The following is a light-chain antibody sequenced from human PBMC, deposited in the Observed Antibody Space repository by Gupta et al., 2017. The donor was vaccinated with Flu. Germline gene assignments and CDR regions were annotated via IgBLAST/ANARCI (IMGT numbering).Light chain of an antibody. J-gene: IGLJ2*01. V-gene: IGLV3-19*01. CDR2: GKN. Sequence: SSELTQDPAVSVALGQTVRITCQGDSLRSYYASWYQQKPGQAPLLVIYGKNNRPSGIPDRFSGASSGNTASLTRTGEQAEDEADYYCNSRDSSGNHPHVGFGGGTKLTVL. CDR1: SLRSYY. CDR3: NSRDSSGNHPHVG.